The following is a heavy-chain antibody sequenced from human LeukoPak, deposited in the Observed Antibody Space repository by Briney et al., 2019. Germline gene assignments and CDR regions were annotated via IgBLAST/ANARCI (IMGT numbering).Heavy chain of an antibody. D-gene: IGHD2-21*02. V-gene: IGHV4-61*01. CDR1: GGSVSSGSYY. Sequence: SETLSLTCTVSGGSVSSGSYYWSWIRQPPGKGLEWIGYIYYGGSTNYNPSLKSRVTISVDTSKNQFSLKLSSVTAADTAVYYCARSPRRIVVVTARNWYFDLWGRGTLVTVSS. J-gene: IGHJ2*01. CDR2: IYYGGST. CDR3: ARSPRRIVVVTARNWYFDL.